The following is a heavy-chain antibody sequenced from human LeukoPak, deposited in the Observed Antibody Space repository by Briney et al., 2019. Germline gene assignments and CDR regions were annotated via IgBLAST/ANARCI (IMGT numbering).Heavy chain of an antibody. J-gene: IGHJ5*02. CDR1: GFPFSSFG. Sequence: GRSLRLSCAASGFPFSSFGMNWVRQVPGKGLEWVAVIWYDGSYKYYADSVKGRFTISRDNSENTLFLQMNSLRVEDTGVYYCAGGLHWFDPWGQGTLVTVSS. CDR3: AGGLHWFDP. V-gene: IGHV3-33*01. D-gene: IGHD2-15*01. CDR2: IWYDGSYK.